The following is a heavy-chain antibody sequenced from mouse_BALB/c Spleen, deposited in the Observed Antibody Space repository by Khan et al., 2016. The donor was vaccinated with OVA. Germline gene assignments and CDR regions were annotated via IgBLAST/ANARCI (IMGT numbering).Heavy chain of an antibody. CDR1: GYTFTSYT. Sequence: QVQLKQSGAELARPGASVKMSCKASGYTFTSYTIHWIKLRPGQGLEWIGYINPSNGYTNYNQKFKDKATLTADKSSTTAYMQLSSLTSDDSAVYYCAGDWAYNRNDGWFAYWGQGTLVTVSA. CDR2: INPSNGYT. V-gene: IGHV1-4*01. D-gene: IGHD2-14*01. J-gene: IGHJ3*01. CDR3: AGDWAYNRNDGWFAY.